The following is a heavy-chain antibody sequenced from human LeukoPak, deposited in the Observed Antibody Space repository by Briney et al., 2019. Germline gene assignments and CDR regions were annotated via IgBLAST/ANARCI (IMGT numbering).Heavy chain of an antibody. D-gene: IGHD6-13*01. CDR2: IYSGGST. CDR3: ARDSWYDGGLFDY. J-gene: IGHJ4*02. Sequence: GGSLRLSCAASGFTVSSNYMSWVRQAPGKGLEWVSVIYSGGSTYYADSVKGRFTISRDNSKNTLYLQMNSLRAEDTAVYYCARDSWYDGGLFDYWGQGTLVTVSS. CDR1: GFTVSSNY. V-gene: IGHV3-66*01.